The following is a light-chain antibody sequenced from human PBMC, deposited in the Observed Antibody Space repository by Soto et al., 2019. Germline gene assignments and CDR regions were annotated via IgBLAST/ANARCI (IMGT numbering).Light chain of an antibody. CDR2: GAS. CDR3: QQYNNWPLT. J-gene: IGKJ4*01. V-gene: IGKV3-15*01. Sequence: EIMMTQSPATLSVSPGERATLSCRASQSVTINLAWYQQKPDQVPRLLIYGASSRATGVPARFSGSGSGTDFTLTISSLQSEDFAVYYCQQYNNWPLTFGGGTKVDI. CDR1: QSVTIN.